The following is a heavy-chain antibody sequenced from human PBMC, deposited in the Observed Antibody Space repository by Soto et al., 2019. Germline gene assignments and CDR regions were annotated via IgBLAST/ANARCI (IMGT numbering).Heavy chain of an antibody. Sequence: EVQLVQSGAEVKKPGESLKISCKGSGYTFSNYWIAWVRQMPGKGLEWMGIIYPGDSESRYSPSFEDQVTISADKSISTAYLQWSSLKASDTAMYYCARQSTITSNCDFWGQGTLVTVSS. CDR3: ARQSTITSNCDF. CDR2: IYPGDSES. D-gene: IGHD1-20*01. CDR1: GYTFSNYW. V-gene: IGHV5-51*01. J-gene: IGHJ4*02.